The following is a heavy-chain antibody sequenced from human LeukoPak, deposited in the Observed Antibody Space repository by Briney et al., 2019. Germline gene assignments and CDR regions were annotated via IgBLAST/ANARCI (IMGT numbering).Heavy chain of an antibody. Sequence: SGGSLRLSCAASGFTFSSYWMSWVRQAPGKGLEWVANIKQDGSEKYYVDSVKGRFTISRDNFQNTLYLQTNSLRAEDTAVYYCAKCGSYWDFDYWGQGTLVTVSS. CDR2: IKQDGSEK. D-gene: IGHD1-26*01. J-gene: IGHJ4*02. CDR1: GFTFSSYW. V-gene: IGHV3-7*03. CDR3: AKCGSYWDFDY.